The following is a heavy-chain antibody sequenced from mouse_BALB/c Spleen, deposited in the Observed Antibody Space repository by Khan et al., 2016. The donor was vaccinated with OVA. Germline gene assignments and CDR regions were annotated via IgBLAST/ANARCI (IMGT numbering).Heavy chain of an antibody. CDR2: ISSGSSTI. V-gene: IGHV5-17*02. D-gene: IGHD2-1*01. J-gene: IGHJ1*01. CDR1: GFTISTYG. CDR3: ARSGGNFHWYFDV. Sequence: EAELVESGGGLVQPGGSRKLSCAASGFTISTYGMHWVRQAPEKGLEWVAYISSGSSTIYYVDTVKGRFTISRDNPKSTLFLQMTSLGSEDTAMYYCARSGGNFHWYFDVWGAGTSVTVSS.